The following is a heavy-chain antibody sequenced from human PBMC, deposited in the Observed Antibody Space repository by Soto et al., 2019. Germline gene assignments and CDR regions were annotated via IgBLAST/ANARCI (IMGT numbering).Heavy chain of an antibody. Sequence: SETLSLTCTVSGGSINNYWWSWIRQAADKRLEWIGRLHSTGATNYNPSLRSRVTMSVDKSRNQFSLNLASVTAADTAVYYCVRDVPAAGTDWFDPWGQGTLVTVS. CDR2: LHSTGAT. CDR3: VRDVPAAGTDWFDP. CDR1: GGSINNYW. V-gene: IGHV4-4*07. D-gene: IGHD6-13*01. J-gene: IGHJ5*02.